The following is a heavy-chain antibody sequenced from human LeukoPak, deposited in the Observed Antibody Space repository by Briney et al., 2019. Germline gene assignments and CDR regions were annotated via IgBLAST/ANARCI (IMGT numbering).Heavy chain of an antibody. CDR1: GFTFSSYS. CDR2: ISSSSSTI. V-gene: IGHV3-48*02. D-gene: IGHD1-26*01. CDR3: AREKWGEGRGSIDY. J-gene: IGHJ4*02. Sequence: PGRSLRLSCAASGFTFSSYSMNWVRQAPGKGLEWVSYISSSSSTIYYADSVKGRFTISRDNAKNSLYLQMNSLRDEDTAVYYCAREKWGEGRGSIDYWGQGTLVTVSS.